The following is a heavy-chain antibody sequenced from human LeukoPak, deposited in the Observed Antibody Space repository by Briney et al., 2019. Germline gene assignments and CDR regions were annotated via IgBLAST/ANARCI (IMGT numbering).Heavy chain of an antibody. J-gene: IGHJ4*02. CDR3: ARFGMGSSWYNEGYYFDY. CDR2: MNPNSGNT. V-gene: IGHV1-8*03. D-gene: IGHD6-13*01. CDR1: GYTFTSYD. Sequence: ASVKVSCKASGYTFTSYDINWVRQATGQGLEWMGWMNPNSGNTGYAQKFQGRVTITRNTSISTAYMELSSLRSEDTAVYYCARFGMGSSWYNEGYYFDYWGQGTLVTVSS.